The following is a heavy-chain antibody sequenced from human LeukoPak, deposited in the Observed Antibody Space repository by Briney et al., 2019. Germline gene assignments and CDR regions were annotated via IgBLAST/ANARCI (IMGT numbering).Heavy chain of an antibody. CDR2: IIPIVGTA. D-gene: IGHD3-22*01. V-gene: IGHV1-69*13. Sequence: GASVTVSCTASGGTFSSYAFSWVRQAPGQGLEWMGGIIPIVGTANYAQMFQGRVTITADESTSTAYMELSSLRSEDTAVYYCARGGYYYDSSGYPHLPDYWGQGTLVTVSA. CDR3: ARGGYYYDSSGYPHLPDY. CDR1: GGTFSSYA. J-gene: IGHJ4*02.